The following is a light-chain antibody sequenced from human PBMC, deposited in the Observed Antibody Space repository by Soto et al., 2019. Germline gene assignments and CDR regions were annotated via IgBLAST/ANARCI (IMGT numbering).Light chain of an antibody. CDR2: DDS. CDR3: QVWDSSSDHYV. J-gene: IGLJ1*01. CDR1: NIGSKS. V-gene: IGLV3-21*02. Sequence: SYELTQPPSVSVAPGQTAKITCGGNNIGSKSVHWYQQKPGQAPMLVVYDDSDRPSGIPERFSGSNSGNTATLTISRVDAGDEADFYCQVWDSSSDHYVFGTGTKVTVL.